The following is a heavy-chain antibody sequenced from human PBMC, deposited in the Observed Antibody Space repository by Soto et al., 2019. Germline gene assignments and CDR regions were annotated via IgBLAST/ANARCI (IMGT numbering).Heavy chain of an antibody. Sequence: EGQLLESGEGLVQPGGSLKLSCAASGFTFSNYAMSWVRQAPGKGLEWVSGIGGSGSNTYYADSVKGRFTISRDNSKNTLFLQMNSLRAEDTAEYYCARVVRYFDTPYGIDVWCQGTTVTVSS. CDR2: IGGSGSNT. J-gene: IGHJ6*02. CDR1: GFTFSNYA. CDR3: ARVVRYFDTPYGIDV. V-gene: IGHV3-23*01. D-gene: IGHD3-9*01.